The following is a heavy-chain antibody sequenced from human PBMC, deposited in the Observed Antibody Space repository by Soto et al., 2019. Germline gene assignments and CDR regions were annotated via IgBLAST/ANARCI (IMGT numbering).Heavy chain of an antibody. V-gene: IGHV3-23*01. CDR2: ISGSGGST. J-gene: IGHJ4*02. D-gene: IGHD3-10*01. Sequence: GSLRLSCAASGFTFSSYAMSWVRQAPGKGLEWVSAISGSGGSTYYADSVKGRFTISRDNSKNTLYLQMNSLRAEDTAVYYCAKDPKAYYYGSGSYYNGGYFDYWGQGNLVTVS. CDR3: AKDPKAYYYGSGSYYNGGYFDY. CDR1: GFTFSSYA.